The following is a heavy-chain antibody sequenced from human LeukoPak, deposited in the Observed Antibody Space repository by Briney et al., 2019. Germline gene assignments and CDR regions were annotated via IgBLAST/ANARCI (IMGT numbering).Heavy chain of an antibody. V-gene: IGHV5-51*01. CDR3: ARRVGRTGTIDFDY. J-gene: IGHJ4*02. CDR1: AYSFTRYW. Sequence: GESLKISCKGSAYSFTRYWIGWVRQMPGKELEGMGTIYPGESDTRYSPSFQGQLTISADKSIRTAYLQWSSLKASDTAMYYCARRVGRTGTIDFDYWGQGTLVTVSS. D-gene: IGHD1-1*01. CDR2: IYPGESDT.